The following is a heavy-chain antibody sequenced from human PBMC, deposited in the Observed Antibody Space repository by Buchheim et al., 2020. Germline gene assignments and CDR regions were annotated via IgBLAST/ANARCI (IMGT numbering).Heavy chain of an antibody. Sequence: QVQLQESGPGLVKPSGTLSLTCAVSGGSIRSSNWWSWVRQPPGKGLEWIGEIYHSGSTNYNPSLTSRVTLSVDKFKNQFSLKLSSVTAADTAVYYCATAYCSGGSCYSFWYFDLWGRGTL. V-gene: IGHV4-4*02. CDR1: GGSIRSSNW. J-gene: IGHJ2*01. CDR2: IYHSGST. D-gene: IGHD2-15*01. CDR3: ATAYCSGGSCYSFWYFDL.